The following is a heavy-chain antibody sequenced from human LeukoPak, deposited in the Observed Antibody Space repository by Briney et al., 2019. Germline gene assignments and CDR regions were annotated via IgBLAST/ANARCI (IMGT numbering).Heavy chain of an antibody. CDR2: IKQDGSEE. J-gene: IGHJ4*02. V-gene: IGHV3-7*01. D-gene: IGHD3-22*01. CDR1: GFTFSSYW. CDR3: ARAGYYYDSSGYYY. Sequence: GALRLSCAASGFTFSSYWMSWVRQAPGKGLEWVANIKQDGSEEYYVDSVKGRFTISRDNAKNSLYLQMNSLRAEDTAVYYCARAGYYYDSSGYYYWGQGTLVTVSS.